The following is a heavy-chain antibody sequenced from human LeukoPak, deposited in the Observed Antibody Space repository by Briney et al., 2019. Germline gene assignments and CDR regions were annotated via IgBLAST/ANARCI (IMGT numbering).Heavy chain of an antibody. D-gene: IGHD6-13*01. Sequence: GGSLRLSCAASGFTFSRSAMTWVRQTPGKGLDWVSSISSSGNTYYADSVKGRFTISRDNSKNMLYLQMNGLRAEDTAVYYCVKGRISEDGLDFWGQGTLVTVSS. CDR2: ISSSGNT. J-gene: IGHJ4*02. CDR1: GFTFSRSA. V-gene: IGHV3-23*01. CDR3: VKGRISEDGLDF.